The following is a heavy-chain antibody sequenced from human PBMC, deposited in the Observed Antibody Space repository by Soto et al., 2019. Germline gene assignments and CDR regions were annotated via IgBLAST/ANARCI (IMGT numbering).Heavy chain of an antibody. CDR3: ARGHWSLDY. V-gene: IGHV3-11*01. CDR2: IIPSGSGI. CDR1: GYSFRNYY. D-gene: IGHD1-1*01. Sequence: GGSLRLSCAASGYSFRNYYMSWIRQAPGKGLEWVSYIIPSGSGIYYADSVKGRFTVSRDNAKSSLFLQMNSLRAEETAVYYCARGHWSLDYWGQGTVVTVSS. J-gene: IGHJ4*02.